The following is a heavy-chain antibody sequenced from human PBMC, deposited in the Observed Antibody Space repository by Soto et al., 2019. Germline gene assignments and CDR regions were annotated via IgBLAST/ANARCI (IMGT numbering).Heavy chain of an antibody. J-gene: IGHJ6*02. CDR1: GVTFRSYS. V-gene: IGHV3-21*01. CDR2: ISSSSSYI. D-gene: IGHD6-6*01. CDR3: ARPIAARLPGMDV. Sequence: GGSLRLSCAASGVTFRSYSMNWVRQAPGKGLEWVSSISSSSSYIYYADSVKGRFTISRDNAKNSLYLQMNSLRAEDTAVYYCARPIAARLPGMDVWGQGTTVTVSS.